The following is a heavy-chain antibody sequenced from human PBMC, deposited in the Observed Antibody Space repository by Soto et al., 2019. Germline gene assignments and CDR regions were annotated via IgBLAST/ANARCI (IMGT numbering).Heavy chain of an antibody. D-gene: IGHD3-16*01. CDR2: IYHSGST. CDR1: GGSISSSHW. J-gene: IGHJ4*02. CDR3: ASSGGGEDY. V-gene: IGHV4-4*02. Sequence: QVQLQESGPGLVKPSGTLSLSCAVSGGSISSSHWWTWVRQPPGKGLEWIGEIYHSGSTNYNPSLRSRVTISVDTSRNQFSLNLSSVTAADTAVYYCASSGGGEDYWGQGILVTVSS.